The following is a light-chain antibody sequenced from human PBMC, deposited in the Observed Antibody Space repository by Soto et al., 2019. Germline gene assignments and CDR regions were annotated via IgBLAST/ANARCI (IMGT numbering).Light chain of an antibody. CDR2: DNN. V-gene: IGLV1-51*01. Sequence: QSVLTQPPSVSAAPGQKVTISCSGSSSNIEIDHVSWYQQLPGRAPKLLIYDNNKRPSGIPDRFSGSKSGTSATLGITGLQTGDEADYYCGTWDSSLSAGLFGEGTKLTVL. CDR3: GTWDSSLSAGL. CDR1: SSNIEIDH. J-gene: IGLJ2*01.